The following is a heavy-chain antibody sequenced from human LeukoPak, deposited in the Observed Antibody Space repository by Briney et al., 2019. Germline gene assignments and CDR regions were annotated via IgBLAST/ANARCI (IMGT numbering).Heavy chain of an antibody. CDR2: IYSGGPT. Sequence: PGGSLRLSCAASGFTVSSNYMSWVRQAPGKGLEWVSVIYSGGPTYYADSVKGRFTISRDSSKNTLYLQMNSLRAEDTAVYYCARAGYDNSGYYFDYWGQGTLVTVSS. D-gene: IGHD3-22*01. V-gene: IGHV3-66*01. J-gene: IGHJ4*02. CDR1: GFTVSSNY. CDR3: ARAGYDNSGYYFDY.